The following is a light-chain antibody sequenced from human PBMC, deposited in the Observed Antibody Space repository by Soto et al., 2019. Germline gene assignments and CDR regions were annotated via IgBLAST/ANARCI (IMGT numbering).Light chain of an antibody. CDR3: CSYVGRNTYV. Sequence: QSALTQPRSASGSPGQSITISCTGTSSDVGGYNYVSWYQQHPAKAPKLIIFDVSKRPSGVPNRFSGSKSGNTASLTISGLRAEDEADYYCCSYVGRNTYVFGTG. V-gene: IGLV2-11*01. CDR1: SSDVGGYNY. CDR2: DVS. J-gene: IGLJ1*01.